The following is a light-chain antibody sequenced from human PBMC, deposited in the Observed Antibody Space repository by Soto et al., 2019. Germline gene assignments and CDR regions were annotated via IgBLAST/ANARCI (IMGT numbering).Light chain of an antibody. V-gene: IGLV1-40*01. Sequence: QSVLTQPTSVSGAPGQRVTISCTGSSSNIGAGYDVHWYQQFPGTAPKLLLYGSTNRPSGVPDRFSGSKSGTSASLAIAGLQTEDEADYYFQSYDGSLSAVVFGGATKLTVL. J-gene: IGLJ2*01. CDR2: GST. CDR1: SSNIGAGYD. CDR3: QSYDGSLSAVV.